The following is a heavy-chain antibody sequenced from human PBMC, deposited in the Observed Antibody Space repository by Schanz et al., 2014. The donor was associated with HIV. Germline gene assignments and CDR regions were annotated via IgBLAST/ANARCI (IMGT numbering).Heavy chain of an antibody. CDR3: ATLETGATYYYYYYMDV. CDR1: GFTFSSYG. J-gene: IGHJ6*02. V-gene: IGHV3-74*02. Sequence: EEQVVESGGGLVQPGGSLRLSCAASGFTFSSYGMHWVRQVPGKGLVWVSRIKSDGSSTSYADSVKGRFTISRDNAKNTLYLQMNSLRAEDTAVYYCATLETGATYYYYYYMDVWGQGTTVTVSS. CDR2: IKSDGSST. D-gene: IGHD7-27*01.